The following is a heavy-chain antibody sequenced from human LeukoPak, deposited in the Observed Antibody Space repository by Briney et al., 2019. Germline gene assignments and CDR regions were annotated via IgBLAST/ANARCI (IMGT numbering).Heavy chain of an antibody. CDR1: GFSFEDYT. CDR3: ARDAGLRRPLDY. D-gene: IGHD4-17*01. J-gene: IGHJ4*02. Sequence: GGSLRLSCAASGFSFEDYTMNWVRQAPGKGLEWVSSISSSSSYIYYADSVKGRFTISRDNAKNSLYLQMNSLRAEDTAVYYCARDAGLRRPLDYWGQGTLVTVSS. V-gene: IGHV3-21*01. CDR2: ISSSSSYI.